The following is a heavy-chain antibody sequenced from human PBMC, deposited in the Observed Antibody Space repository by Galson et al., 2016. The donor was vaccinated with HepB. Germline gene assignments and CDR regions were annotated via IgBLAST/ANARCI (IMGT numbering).Heavy chain of an antibody. J-gene: IGHJ5*02. V-gene: IGHV1-3*04. CDR3: ARAGGKSVRGTEWFGP. Sequence: SVKVSCRASGYNFTTYRVHWVRQAPGQRPEWMGWIKIDNGNTKSSQKFQDRVTLTRDTSASTAYMELSSLRSEDTAVYYCARAGGKSVRGTEWFGPWGQGTLLTVSS. CDR1: GYNFTTYR. CDR2: IKIDNGNT. D-gene: IGHD2-15*01.